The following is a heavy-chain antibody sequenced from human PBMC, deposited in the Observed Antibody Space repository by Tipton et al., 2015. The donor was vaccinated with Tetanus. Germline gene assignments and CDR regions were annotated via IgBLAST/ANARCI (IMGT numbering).Heavy chain of an antibody. CDR2: IFYAGST. Sequence: TLSLTCTVSGASIISSSYYWSWIRQSPGKGLEWIGYIFYAGSTNSNPSLKSRVTISVDKAKNQFSLKLTSVTAADTAVYYCARATEHDIMTGYDNWGPGTQVTVSS. CDR1: GASIISSSYY. J-gene: IGHJ4*02. CDR3: ARATEHDIMTGYDN. V-gene: IGHV4-61*05. D-gene: IGHD3-9*01.